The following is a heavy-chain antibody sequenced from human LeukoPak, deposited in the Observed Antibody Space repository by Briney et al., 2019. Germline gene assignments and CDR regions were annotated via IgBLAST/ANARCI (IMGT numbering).Heavy chain of an antibody. V-gene: IGHV3-7*03. Sequence: GGSLRLSCAASGFTFSSYWMSWVRQAPGKGLEWVANIKQDGSEKYYVDSVKGRFTISRGNAKNSLYLQMNSLRAEDTAVYYCARDQAGINEGTSFDSWGQGTLVTVSS. J-gene: IGHJ4*02. CDR2: IKQDGSEK. CDR3: ARDQAGINEGTSFDS. CDR1: GFTFSSYW. D-gene: IGHD1-14*01.